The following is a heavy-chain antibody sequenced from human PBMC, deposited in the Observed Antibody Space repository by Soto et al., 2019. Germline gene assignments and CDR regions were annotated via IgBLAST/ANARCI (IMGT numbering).Heavy chain of an antibody. CDR1: GGSVSSGNYY. V-gene: IGHV4-61*01. CDR2: IYYSGST. J-gene: IGHJ5*02. D-gene: IGHD6-19*01. Sequence: QVQLQESGPGLVKPSETLSLTCTVSGGSVSSGNYYWSWIRQPPGKGLEWIGYIYYSGSTNYNLSLKSRVTISVDTSKNQFSLKLSSVTAADTAVFYCASYSSGWYAVSSWGQGTLVTVSS. CDR3: ASYSSGWYAVSS.